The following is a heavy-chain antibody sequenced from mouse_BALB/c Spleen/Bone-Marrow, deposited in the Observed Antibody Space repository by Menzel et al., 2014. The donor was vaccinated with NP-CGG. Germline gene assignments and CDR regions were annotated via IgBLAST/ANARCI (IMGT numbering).Heavy chain of an antibody. J-gene: IGHJ2*01. CDR2: INSNGGSA. CDR1: GSTFSSYY. CDR3: ARHGRFGNYFDY. Sequence: EVQAVESGGGLVKLGGSLKLSCAASGSTFSSYYMSWVRQTPEKRLELVAAINSNGGSAYYPDTVKGRFTISRDNAKNTLFLQMSSLKSEDTALYYCARHGRFGNYFDYLGQGATLTVSS. D-gene: IGHD1-1*02. V-gene: IGHV5-6-2*01.